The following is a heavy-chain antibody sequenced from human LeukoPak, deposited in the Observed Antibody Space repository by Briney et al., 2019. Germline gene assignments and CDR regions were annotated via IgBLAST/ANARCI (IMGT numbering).Heavy chain of an antibody. V-gene: IGHV3-23*01. CDR2: ISGSGGST. CDR1: GFTFSSYA. D-gene: IGHD6-13*01. J-gene: IGHJ4*02. Sequence: PGGSLRLSCAASGFTFSSYAMSWVRQAPGKGLEWVSTISGSGGSTYYADSVKGRFTISRDTSKNTLYLQMNSLRADVTAVYYCAKDHGSSWEKGDYFDSWGQGTLVTVSS. CDR3: AKDHGSSWEKGDYFDS.